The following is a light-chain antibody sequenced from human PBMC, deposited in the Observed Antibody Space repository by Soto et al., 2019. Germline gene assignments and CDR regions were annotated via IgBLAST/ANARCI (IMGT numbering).Light chain of an antibody. CDR1: QSVSTSS. Sequence: EIVLTQSPGTLSLSPGARATLSCRASQSVSTSSLAWYQQKGGQAPRLLIHGASSRATGIPDRFSGSGSGTDFTLTISRLEPEDFATYYCQQYDGYPLTFGQGTKVGVK. CDR3: QQYDGYPLT. J-gene: IGKJ2*01. CDR2: GAS. V-gene: IGKV3-20*01.